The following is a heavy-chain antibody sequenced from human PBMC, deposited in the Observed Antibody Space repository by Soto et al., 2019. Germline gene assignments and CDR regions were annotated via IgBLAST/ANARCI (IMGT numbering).Heavy chain of an antibody. J-gene: IGHJ4*02. D-gene: IGHD6-19*01. CDR3: AKAGIAVADFDY. CDR1: GFTFSSYG. Sequence: GGSLRLSCAASGFTFSSYGMHWVRQAPGKGLEWVAVISYDGRNKYYADSVKGRFTISRDNSKNTLYLQMNSLRAEDTAVYYCAKAGIAVADFDYWGQGTLVTVSS. V-gene: IGHV3-30*18. CDR2: ISYDGRNK.